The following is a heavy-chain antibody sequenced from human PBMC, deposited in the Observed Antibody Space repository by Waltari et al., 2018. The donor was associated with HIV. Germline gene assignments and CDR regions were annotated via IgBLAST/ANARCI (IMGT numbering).Heavy chain of an antibody. CDR1: GSIFRPYS. Sequence: EVQLVESGGGWVQPGGSLRLSCEASGSIFRPYSMNWVRQAPGKGLEWVSYISSRSSTIYYADSVKGRFTISRDNAKNSLYLQMNSLRAEDTAVYYCAAVYSHYFAMDVWGQGTTVTVSS. J-gene: IGHJ6*02. D-gene: IGHD1-26*01. CDR3: AAVYSHYFAMDV. CDR2: ISSRSSTI. V-gene: IGHV3-48*04.